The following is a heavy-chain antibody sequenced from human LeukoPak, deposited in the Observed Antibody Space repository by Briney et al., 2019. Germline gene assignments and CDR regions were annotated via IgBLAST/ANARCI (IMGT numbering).Heavy chain of an antibody. CDR2: IRDDGSTT. D-gene: IGHD3-16*01. V-gene: IGHV3-48*03. CDR1: GLTFSGFE. J-gene: IGHJ4*02. Sequence: VGSLRLSCVGSGLTFSGFELNWVRQPPGKGLEWVSFIRDDGSTTTYADSVKGRFVISRDNTKNSLYLQMNSLRGEDTAIYYCARRFRDWGQGTLVTVSS. CDR3: ARRFRD.